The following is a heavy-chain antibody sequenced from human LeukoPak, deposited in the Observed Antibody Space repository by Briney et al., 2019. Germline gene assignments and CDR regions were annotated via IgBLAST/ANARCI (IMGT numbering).Heavy chain of an antibody. CDR1: GLTFRSYG. D-gene: IGHD5-24*01. J-gene: IGHJ4*02. CDR3: ARERRDGYNLFYFDY. CDR2: IWYDGSNK. V-gene: IGHV3-33*08. Sequence: GGSLRLSCAASGLTFRSYGMHWVRQAPGKGLEWVAVIWYDGSNKYYADTVKGRFTISRDNSKNTLYLQMNSLRAEDTAVYYCARERRDGYNLFYFDYWGQGTLVTVSS.